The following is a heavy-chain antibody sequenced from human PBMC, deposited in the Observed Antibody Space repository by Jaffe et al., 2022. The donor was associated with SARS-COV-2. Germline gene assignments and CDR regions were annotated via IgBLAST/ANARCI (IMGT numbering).Heavy chain of an antibody. CDR1: GFSLSTSGVG. CDR2: IYWNDDK. V-gene: IGHV2-5*01. Sequence: QITLKESGPTLVKPTQTLTLTCTFSGFSLSTSGVGVGWIRQPPGKALEWLALIYWNDDKRYSPSLKSRLTITKDTSKNQVVLTMTNMDPVDTATYYCAHRPLISYDFWSGYWFDPWGQGTLVTVSS. J-gene: IGHJ5*02. CDR3: AHRPLISYDFWSGYWFDP. D-gene: IGHD3-3*01.